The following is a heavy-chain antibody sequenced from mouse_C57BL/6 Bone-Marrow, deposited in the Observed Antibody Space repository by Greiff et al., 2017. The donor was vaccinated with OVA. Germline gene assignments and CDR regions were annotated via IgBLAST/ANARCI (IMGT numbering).Heavy chain of an antibody. D-gene: IGHD1-1*01. CDR1: GFTFSSYG. CDR3: ARPYYYGSSYGYFDV. J-gene: IGHJ1*03. Sequence: EVKLMESGGDLVKPGGSLKLSCAASGFTFSSYGMSWVRQTPVKRLEWVATISSGGSYTYYPDSVKGRFTISRDNAKNTLYLQMSSLKSEDTARYYCARPYYYGSSYGYFDVWGTGTTVTVSS. CDR2: ISSGGSYT. V-gene: IGHV5-6*01.